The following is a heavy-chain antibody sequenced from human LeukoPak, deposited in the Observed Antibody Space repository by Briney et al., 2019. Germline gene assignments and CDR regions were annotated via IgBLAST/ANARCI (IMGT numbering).Heavy chain of an antibody. Sequence: GGSLRLSCAASGFTFSSYAMTWVRQAPGKGLEWVSTISGSGVTTYYADSVKGRFTISRDNSKNTLYLQMNSLRAEDTAVYYCAKAQGGSGDSYKQPTDFWGQGTLVTVSS. J-gene: IGHJ4*02. CDR2: ISGSGVTT. CDR1: GFTFSSYA. V-gene: IGHV3-23*01. D-gene: IGHD3-10*01. CDR3: AKAQGGSGDSYKQPTDF.